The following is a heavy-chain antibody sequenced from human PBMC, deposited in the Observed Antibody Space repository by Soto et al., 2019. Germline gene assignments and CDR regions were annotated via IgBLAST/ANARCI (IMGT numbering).Heavy chain of an antibody. Sequence: EVQLVESGGAVVQPGGSLRLSCAASGFTFDDYAMHWVRQAPGKGLEWVSVVSWDGAYIYYADSVKGRFTTSRDNKNNVVSLQMNSLRGYDTALYHCVKAQDISGTDSLDIWGQGTKVTVSS. CDR2: VSWDGAYI. V-gene: IGHV3-43D*03. CDR1: GFTFDDYA. J-gene: IGHJ3*02. D-gene: IGHD3-22*01. CDR3: VKAQDISGTDSLDI.